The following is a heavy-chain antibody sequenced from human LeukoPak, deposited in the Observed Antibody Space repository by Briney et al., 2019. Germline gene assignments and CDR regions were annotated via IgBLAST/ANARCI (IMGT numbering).Heavy chain of an antibody. CDR3: ARDVYYYDSSGYPRY. J-gene: IGHJ4*02. CDR2: IRYDGSNK. V-gene: IGHV3-30*02. CDR1: GFTFSSYG. Sequence: GGSLRLSCAASGFTFSSYGMHWVRQAPGKGLEWVAFIRYDGSNKYYADSVKGRFTISRDNSKNTLYLQMNSLRAEDTAVYYCARDVYYYDSSGYPRYWGQGTLVTVSS. D-gene: IGHD3-22*01.